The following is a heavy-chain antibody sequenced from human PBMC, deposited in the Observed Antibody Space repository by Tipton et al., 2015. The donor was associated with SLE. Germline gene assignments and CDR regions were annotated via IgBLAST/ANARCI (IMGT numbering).Heavy chain of an antibody. D-gene: IGHD6-19*01. V-gene: IGHV4-34*01. CDR3: ARGNSSGSHFDY. Sequence: LRLSCAASGFTFSSYAMSWVRQAPGKGLEWIGEIYHSGSTNYNPSLKSRVTISVDTSKNQFSLKLSSVTAADTAVYYCARGNSSGSHFDYWGQGTLVTVSS. J-gene: IGHJ4*02. CDR2: IYHSGST. CDR1: GFTFSSYA.